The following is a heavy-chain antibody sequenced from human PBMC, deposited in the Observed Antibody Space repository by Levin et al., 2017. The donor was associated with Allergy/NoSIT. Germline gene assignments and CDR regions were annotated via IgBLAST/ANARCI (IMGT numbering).Heavy chain of an antibody. Sequence: SCAASGFTFSTYAMHWVRQAPAKGLEWVAVISYDGSIKYYTDSVKGRFTISRDNSKNTLYLQMNSLRADDTAVYYCARAPGYSSGWLDYWGQGTLVTVSS. CDR1: GFTFSTYA. J-gene: IGHJ4*02. CDR2: ISYDGSIK. D-gene: IGHD6-19*01. CDR3: ARAPGYSSGWLDY. V-gene: IGHV3-30-3*01.